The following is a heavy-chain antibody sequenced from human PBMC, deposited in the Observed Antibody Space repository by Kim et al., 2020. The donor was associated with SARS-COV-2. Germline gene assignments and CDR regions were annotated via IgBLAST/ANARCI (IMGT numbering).Heavy chain of an antibody. CDR1: GYTFTSYY. J-gene: IGHJ4*02. V-gene: IGHV1-46*01. CDR3: AREIEETQLWVRLYYFDY. D-gene: IGHD5-18*01. CDR2: INPSGGST. Sequence: ASVKVSCKASGYTFTSYYMHWVRQAPGQGLEWMGIINPSGGSTSYAQKFQGRVTMTRDTSTSTVYMELSSLRSEDTAVYYCAREIEETQLWVRLYYFDYWGQGTLVTVSS.